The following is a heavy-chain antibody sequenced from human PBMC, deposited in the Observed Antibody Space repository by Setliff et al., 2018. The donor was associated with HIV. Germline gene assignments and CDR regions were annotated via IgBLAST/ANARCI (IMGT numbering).Heavy chain of an antibody. CDR2: ITVGDGNT. CDR3: ATKVYCTNGVCLDAFDL. V-gene: IGHV1-3*01. J-gene: IGHJ3*01. D-gene: IGHD2-8*01. Sequence: ASVKVSCKASGYTFTSYAIHWVRQAPGQRLEWMGWITVGDGNTKYSQKFQGRVTMTRDTSSSTAYMELSRLRSDDTAVYYCATKVYCTNGVCLDAFDLWGQGTMVTVSS. CDR1: GYTFTSYA.